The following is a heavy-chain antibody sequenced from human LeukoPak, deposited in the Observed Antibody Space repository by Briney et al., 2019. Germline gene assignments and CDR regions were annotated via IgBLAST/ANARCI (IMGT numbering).Heavy chain of an antibody. CDR1: GGSISSYY. CDR2: IYYSGST. Sequence: SETLSLTCTVSGGSISSYYWSWIRQPPGKGLEWIGYIYYSGSTNYNPSLKSRVTISVDTSKNQFSLELSSVTAADTAVYYCARSSYSGSWYWFDPWGQGTLVTVSS. CDR3: ARSSYSGSWYWFDP. D-gene: IGHD6-13*01. V-gene: IGHV4-59*08. J-gene: IGHJ5*02.